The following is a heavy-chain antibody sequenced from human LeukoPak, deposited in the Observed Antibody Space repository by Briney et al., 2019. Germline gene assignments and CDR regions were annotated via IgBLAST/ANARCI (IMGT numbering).Heavy chain of an antibody. Sequence: SQTLSLTCAISGDSVSSNSAAWNWIRQSPSRVLEWLGRTFYRSKWYNEYAVSVKSRITINPDTSKNQFSLQLNSVTPEDTAVYYCARAQAYSGRIFDFWGQGTLVTVSS. D-gene: IGHD1-26*01. CDR1: GDSVSSNSAA. J-gene: IGHJ4*02. V-gene: IGHV6-1*01. CDR3: ARAQAYSGRIFDF. CDR2: TFYRSKWYN.